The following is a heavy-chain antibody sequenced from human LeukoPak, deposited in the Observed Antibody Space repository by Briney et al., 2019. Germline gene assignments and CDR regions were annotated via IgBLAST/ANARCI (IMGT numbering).Heavy chain of an antibody. V-gene: IGHV3-30*02. J-gene: IGHJ6*03. CDR3: AKEELRRITMWGYMDV. Sequence: GGSLRLSCAASGFTFSSYVMHWVRQAPGKGLEWVAFIRYDGSNKYYADSVEGRFTISRDNSKNTLYLQMNSLRAEDTAVYYCAKEELRRITMWGYMDVWGKGTTVTISS. D-gene: IGHD3-10*02. CDR1: GFTFSSYV. CDR2: IRYDGSNK.